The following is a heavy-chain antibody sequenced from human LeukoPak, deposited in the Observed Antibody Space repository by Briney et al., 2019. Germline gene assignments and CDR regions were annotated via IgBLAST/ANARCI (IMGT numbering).Heavy chain of an antibody. J-gene: IGHJ5*02. Sequence: VASVKVSCKASGYTFTGYYMHWVRQAPGQGLEWVGWINPNSGGTNYAQKFQGRVTMTRDTSISTAYMELSRLRSDDTAVYYCARAGSWGNWFDPWGQGTLVTVSS. D-gene: IGHD1-14*01. V-gene: IGHV1-2*02. CDR2: INPNSGGT. CDR3: ARAGSWGNWFDP. CDR1: GYTFTGYY.